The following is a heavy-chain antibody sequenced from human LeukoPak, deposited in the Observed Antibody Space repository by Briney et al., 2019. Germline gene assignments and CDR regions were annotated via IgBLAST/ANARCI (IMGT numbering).Heavy chain of an antibody. V-gene: IGHV1-46*01. CDR1: GYTFTSYY. J-gene: IGHJ4*02. D-gene: IGHD3/OR15-3a*01. CDR2: FNPSGGST. CDR3: ARGHSGSYLIFGDY. Sequence: WASVKVSCKASGYTFTSYYTHWVRQAPGQGLEWMGIFNPSGGSTNYAQKFQGRVTMTGDTSTSTVYMELTSLRSDDTAVYYCARGHSGSYLIFGDYWGQGTLVTVSS.